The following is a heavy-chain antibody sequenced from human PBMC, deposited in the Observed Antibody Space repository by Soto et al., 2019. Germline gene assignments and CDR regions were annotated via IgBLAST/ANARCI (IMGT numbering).Heavy chain of an antibody. D-gene: IGHD3-10*01. CDR3: ARDALLWFGTPEGWFDP. CDR2: IWYDGSNK. V-gene: IGHV3-33*01. CDR1: GFTFSSYG. J-gene: IGHJ5*02. Sequence: QVQLVESGGGVVQPGRSLRLSCAASGFTFSSYGMHWVRQAPGKGLEGVAVIWYDGSNKYYADSVKGRFTISRDNSKNTLYLQMNSLRAEDTAVYYCARDALLWFGTPEGWFDPWGQGTLVTVSS.